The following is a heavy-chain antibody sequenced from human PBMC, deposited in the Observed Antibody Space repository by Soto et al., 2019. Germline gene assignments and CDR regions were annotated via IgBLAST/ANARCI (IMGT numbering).Heavy chain of an antibody. CDR2: INHSGST. CDR3: ARGQPWDRGIVVVVAASSFDY. V-gene: IGHV4-34*01. Sequence: SETLSLTCAVYGGSFSGYYWSWIRQPPGKGLEWIGEINHSGSTNYNPSLKSRVTISVGTSKNQFSLKLSSVTAADTAVYYCARGQPWDRGIVVVVAASSFDYWGQGTLVTVSS. D-gene: IGHD2-15*01. J-gene: IGHJ4*02. CDR1: GGSFSGYY.